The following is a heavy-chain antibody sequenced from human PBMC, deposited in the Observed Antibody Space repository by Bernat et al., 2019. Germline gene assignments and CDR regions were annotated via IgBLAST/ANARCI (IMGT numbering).Heavy chain of an antibody. J-gene: IGHJ4*02. CDR1: GGSFSGDY. CDR3: AGGPNKRHRVKITTAVRHYFDY. CDR2: INHSGST. Sequence: QVQLQQWGAGLLKPSETLSLTCAVYGGSFSGDYWSWIRQPPGKGLEWIGEINHSGSTNYNPYLTSLVTISVDTTKNPFSLKLSSVTAADTAVYYCAGGPNKRHRVKITTAVRHYFDYWGQGTLVTVSS. V-gene: IGHV4-34*01. D-gene: IGHD6-13*01.